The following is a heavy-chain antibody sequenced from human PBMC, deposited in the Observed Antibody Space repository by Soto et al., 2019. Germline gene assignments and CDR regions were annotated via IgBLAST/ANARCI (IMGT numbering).Heavy chain of an antibody. J-gene: IGHJ4*02. V-gene: IGHV3-33*01. CDR2: IWYDGSNK. CDR3: ARDDGGYSSSWGY. Sequence: QVQLVESGGGVVQPGRSLRLSCAASGFTFSSYGMDWVRQAPGKGLEWVGVIWYDGSNKYYADSVKGRFTISRDNSKNTLYLQMNSLRAEDTAVYYCARDDGGYSSSWGYWGQGTLVTVSS. CDR1: GFTFSSYG. D-gene: IGHD6-13*01.